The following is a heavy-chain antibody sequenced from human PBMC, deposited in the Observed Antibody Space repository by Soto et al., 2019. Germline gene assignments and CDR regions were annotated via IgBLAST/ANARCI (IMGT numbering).Heavy chain of an antibody. CDR3: ARLDFGALPLFSRWFDP. V-gene: IGHV4-31*03. D-gene: IGHD3-16*01. Sequence: QVQLQESGPGLVKPSETLSLTCSVSGGSIDSGGFYWAWIRQIPGKGLEWIGYIYHTGSAHYNPSLKSRAALSVDRSKHQFSLSLTSLTAADTAVYFCARLDFGALPLFSRWFDPWGQGVLVTVSS. CDR1: GGSIDSGGFY. CDR2: IYHTGSA. J-gene: IGHJ5*02.